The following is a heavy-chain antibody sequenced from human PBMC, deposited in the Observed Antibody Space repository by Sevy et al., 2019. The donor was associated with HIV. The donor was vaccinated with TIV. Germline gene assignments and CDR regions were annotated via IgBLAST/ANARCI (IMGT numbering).Heavy chain of an antibody. D-gene: IGHD5-12*01. CDR2: IYYTGST. CDR1: GGSISVYY. CDR3: ARAPPVRSGDDSLNWFDP. J-gene: IGHJ5*02. V-gene: IGHV4-59*13. Sequence: SETLSLTCTVSGGSISVYYWSWIRQPPGKALEYIGDIYYTGSTNYNPSLKSRVTISVDTSKNQLSLKLSSVTAADTAVYYGARAPPVRSGDDSLNWFDPWGQGTLVTVSS.